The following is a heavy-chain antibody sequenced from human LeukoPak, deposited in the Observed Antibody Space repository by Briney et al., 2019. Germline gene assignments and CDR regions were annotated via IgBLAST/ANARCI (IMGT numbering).Heavy chain of an antibody. CDR1: GFTFSSYW. D-gene: IGHD3-10*01. Sequence: GGSLRLSCAASGFTFSSYWMSWVRQAPGKGLEWVANIKQDGSEKYYVDSVKGRFTISRDNAKNSLYLQMDSLRAEDTAVYHCARDQAIMVRGVIPENYWGQGTLVTVSS. CDR3: ARDQAIMVRGVIPENY. V-gene: IGHV3-7*01. J-gene: IGHJ4*02. CDR2: IKQDGSEK.